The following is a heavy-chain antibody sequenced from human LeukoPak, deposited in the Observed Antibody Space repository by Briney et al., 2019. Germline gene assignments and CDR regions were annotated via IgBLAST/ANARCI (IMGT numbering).Heavy chain of an antibody. V-gene: IGHV3-48*02. CDR2: ISTTRRDI. CDR3: ARDKGGQALIAPLDY. D-gene: IGHD3-16*01. CDR1: GFTFSSYT. J-gene: IGHJ4*02. Sequence: ARSLRLSCAASGFTFSSYTMNWVRQAPGKGREWVAHISTTRRDIYYANSVRGRFTVSRDNAKNSLFLQMNSLRDEDTAIYYCARDKGGQALIAPLDYWGQGTMVTVSS.